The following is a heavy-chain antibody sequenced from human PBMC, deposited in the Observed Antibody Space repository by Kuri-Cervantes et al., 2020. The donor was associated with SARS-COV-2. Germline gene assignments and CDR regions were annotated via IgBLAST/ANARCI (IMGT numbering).Heavy chain of an antibody. J-gene: IGHJ5*02. CDR2: INSDGSST. CDR1: GFTFSSYW. CDR3: ASLSNLEWLPP. V-gene: IGHV3-74*01. Sequence: LSLTCAASGFTFSSYWMHWVRQAPGKGLVWVSRINSDGSSTSYADSVKGRFTISRDNAKNTLYLQMNSLRAEDTAVYYCASLSNLEWLPPWGQGTLVTDSS. D-gene: IGHD3-3*01.